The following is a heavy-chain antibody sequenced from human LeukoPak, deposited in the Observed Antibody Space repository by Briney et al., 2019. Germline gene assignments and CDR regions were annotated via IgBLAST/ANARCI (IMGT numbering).Heavy chain of an antibody. D-gene: IGHD1-26*01. CDR1: GYTFTSYY. CDR2: INPNSGGT. Sequence: ASVKVSCRASGYTFTSYYMHWVRQAPGQGLEWMGRINPNSGGTNYAQKFQGRVTMTRDTSISTAYMELSRLRSDDAAVYYCARDPSSGVGATMWGQGTLVTVSS. J-gene: IGHJ4*02. CDR3: ARDPSSGVGATM. V-gene: IGHV1-2*06.